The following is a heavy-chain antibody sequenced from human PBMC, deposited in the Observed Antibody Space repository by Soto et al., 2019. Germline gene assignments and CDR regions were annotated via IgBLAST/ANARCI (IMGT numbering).Heavy chain of an antibody. D-gene: IGHD3-22*01. CDR2: INPITGGT. J-gene: IGHJ4*02. CDR1: GYTFTSYY. CDR3: ARNYYDSSDRDYLDY. V-gene: IGHV1-2*02. Sequence: AASVKVSCKASGYTFTSYYMHWVRQAPGQGLEWMGWINPITGGTNYAPKFQGRVTMTRDTSITTAYMELSRLRSDDTAVYYCARNYYDSSDRDYLDYWGQGTPVTVSS.